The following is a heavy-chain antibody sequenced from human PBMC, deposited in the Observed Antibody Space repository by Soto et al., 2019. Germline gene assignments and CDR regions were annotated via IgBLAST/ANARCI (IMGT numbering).Heavy chain of an antibody. J-gene: IGHJ6*02. V-gene: IGHV3-48*02. CDR3: ARDSDIYYGMDV. CDR1: GFTFSVHS. D-gene: IGHD3-9*01. Sequence: DVQLVESGGGFIQPGESLRLSCAASGFTFSVHSMNWVRRAPGKGLEWVSYISSTSSARYYADSVRGRFTISRDNAKYSLYLQINSLTDEDTAVDYCARDSDIYYGMDVWGQGTTVTVSS. CDR2: ISSTSSAR.